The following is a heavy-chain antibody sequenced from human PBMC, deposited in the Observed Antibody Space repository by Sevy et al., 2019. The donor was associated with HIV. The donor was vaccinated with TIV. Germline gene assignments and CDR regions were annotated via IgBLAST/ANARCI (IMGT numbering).Heavy chain of an antibody. J-gene: IGHJ4*02. CDR3: ARVVGSGSYYVGGDYFDY. CDR1: GFTFSSYW. Sequence: GGSLRLSCAASGFTFSSYWMHWVRQAPGKGLVWVSRINSDGSSTSYADSVKGRFTISRDNAKNTLYLQMNSLRAEDTAVYYCARVVGSGSYYVGGDYFDYWGQGTLVTVSS. V-gene: IGHV3-74*01. D-gene: IGHD1-26*01. CDR2: INSDGSST.